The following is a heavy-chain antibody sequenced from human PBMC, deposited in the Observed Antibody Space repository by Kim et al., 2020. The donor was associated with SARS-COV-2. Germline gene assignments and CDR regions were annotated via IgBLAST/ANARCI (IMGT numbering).Heavy chain of an antibody. V-gene: IGHV1-18*01. J-gene: IGHJ6*02. CDR2: ISAYNGNT. D-gene: IGHD3-3*01. CDR1: GYTFTSYG. Sequence: ASVKVSCKASGYTFTSYGISWVRQAPGQGLEWMGWISAYNGNTNYARKLQGRVTMTTDTSTSTAYMELRSLRSDDTAVYYCARGGVANYYYYGMDVWGQGTTVTVSS. CDR3: ARGGVANYYYYGMDV.